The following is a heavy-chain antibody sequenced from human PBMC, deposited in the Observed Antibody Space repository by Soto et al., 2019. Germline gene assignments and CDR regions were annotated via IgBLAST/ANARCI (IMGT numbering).Heavy chain of an antibody. J-gene: IGHJ4*02. Sequence: QVQLVQSGAEVKEPGASVKVSCKASGYILSSYNMHWVRQAPGQGLEWMGIINPSGGRTSYAQKFQDRVTMTRDTSTSTVYMGLSSLRSEDTAVYYCARTYCGADCPRRDFDYWGQGTLVTVSS. CDR3: ARTYCGADCPRRDFDY. CDR2: INPSGGRT. D-gene: IGHD2-21*02. CDR1: GYILSSYN. V-gene: IGHV1-46*01.